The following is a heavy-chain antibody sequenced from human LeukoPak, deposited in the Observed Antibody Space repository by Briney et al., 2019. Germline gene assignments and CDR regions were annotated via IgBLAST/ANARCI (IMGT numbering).Heavy chain of an antibody. CDR1: GGSFSGYY. Sequence: SETLSLTCAVYGGSFSGYYWSWIRQPPGKGLEWIGEINHSGSTNYNPSLKSRVTISVDTSKNQFSLKLSSVTAADTAVYYCARAIRDYYGGWLLDYFDYWGQGTLVTVSS. V-gene: IGHV4-34*01. D-gene: IGHD4-23*01. J-gene: IGHJ4*02. CDR3: ARAIRDYYGGWLLDYFDY. CDR2: INHSGST.